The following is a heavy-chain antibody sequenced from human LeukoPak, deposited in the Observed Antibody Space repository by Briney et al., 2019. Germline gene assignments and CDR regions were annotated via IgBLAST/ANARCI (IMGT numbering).Heavy chain of an antibody. Sequence: GASVKVSCKASGYTFTSYGISWVRQAPGQGLEWMGWISAYNGNTNYAQKFQGRVTMTRDTSISTAYMELRSLRSDDTAVYYCARSRGGYSYGSYYYYYYMDVWGKGTTVTISS. CDR1: GYTFTSYG. CDR2: ISAYNGNT. J-gene: IGHJ6*03. V-gene: IGHV1-18*01. CDR3: ARSRGGYSYGSYYYYYYMDV. D-gene: IGHD5-18*01.